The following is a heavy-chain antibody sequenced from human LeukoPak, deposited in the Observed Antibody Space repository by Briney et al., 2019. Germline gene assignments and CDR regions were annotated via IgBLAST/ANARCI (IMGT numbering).Heavy chain of an antibody. CDR3: AKRGGMYPAYYFDY. CDR2: ISASGGST. D-gene: IGHD3-16*01. J-gene: IGHJ4*02. CDR1: GFTFSSYG. V-gene: IGHV3-23*01. Sequence: TGGSLRLSCAASGFTFSSYGMSWVRQSPGKGLEWVSGISASGGSTYYADSVKGRFTISRDNSKNTLYLQMNSLRADDTAVYYCAKRGGMYPAYYFDYWGQGTLVTVSS.